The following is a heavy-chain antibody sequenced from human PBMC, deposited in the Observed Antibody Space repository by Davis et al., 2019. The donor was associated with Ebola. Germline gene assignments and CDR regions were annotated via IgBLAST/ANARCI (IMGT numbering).Heavy chain of an antibody. CDR2: MHPNSGNT. J-gene: IGHJ4*02. V-gene: IGHV1-8*01. CDR1: GYTFTTYD. Sequence: AASVKVSCKASGYTFTTYDITWVRQATGQGLEWMGWMHPNSGNTGYAQKFQGRVTMTRDTSRSTAYMELRSLTSEDTAVYYCARDGSLLWGIQYWGQGTLVTVSS. D-gene: IGHD3-16*01. CDR3: ARDGSLLWGIQY.